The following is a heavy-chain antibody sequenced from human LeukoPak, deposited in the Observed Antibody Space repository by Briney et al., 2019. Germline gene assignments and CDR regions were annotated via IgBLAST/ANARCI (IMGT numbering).Heavy chain of an antibody. J-gene: IGHJ5*02. V-gene: IGHV4-59*01. CDR3: ARDRIAVAGDNWFDP. CDR2: IYYSGST. CDR1: GGSISSYY. D-gene: IGHD6-19*01. Sequence: SETLSLTCTVSGGSISSYYWSWIRQPPGKGLEWIGYIYYSGSTNYNPSLKSRATISVDTSKNQFSLKLSSVTAADTAVYYCARDRIAVAGDNWFDPWGQGTLVTVSS.